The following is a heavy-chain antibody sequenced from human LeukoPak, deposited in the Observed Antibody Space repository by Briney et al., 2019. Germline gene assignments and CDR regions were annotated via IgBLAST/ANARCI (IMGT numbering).Heavy chain of an antibody. Sequence: GGSLRLSCAASGFTFSNYGMTWVRQAPGKGLEWISGISGSGDNTYYADSVKGRFTISRDNSKNTLYLQMNSLGAEDTAVFYCAKVSTRGIATAGHFDYWGQGTLVTVSS. V-gene: IGHV3-23*01. CDR2: ISGSGDNT. J-gene: IGHJ4*02. D-gene: IGHD6-13*01. CDR1: GFTFSNYG. CDR3: AKVSTRGIATAGHFDY.